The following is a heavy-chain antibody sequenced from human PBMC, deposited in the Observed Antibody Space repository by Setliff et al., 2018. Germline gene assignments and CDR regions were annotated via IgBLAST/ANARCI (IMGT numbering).Heavy chain of an antibody. CDR3: ARGNNWEPDAFDV. V-gene: IGHV4-59*01. J-gene: IGHJ3*01. CDR2: IYYSGST. CDR1: GGSISSYY. Sequence: TLSLTCTVSGGSISSYYWSWIRQPPGKGLEWIAYIYYSGSTNYNPSLKSRVTISVDTSKNQFSLKLSSVTAADTAVYYCARGNNWEPDAFDVWGQGTMVTVSS. D-gene: IGHD1-20*01.